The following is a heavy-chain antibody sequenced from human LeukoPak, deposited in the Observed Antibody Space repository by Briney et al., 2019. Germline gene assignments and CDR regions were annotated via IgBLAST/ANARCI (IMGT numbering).Heavy chain of an antibody. CDR1: GFTFSSYA. V-gene: IGHV3-23*01. CDR2: ISNSGVST. D-gene: IGHD4-11*01. CDR3: AKYKISTVTVDY. J-gene: IGHJ4*02. Sequence: GGSLRLSCAASGFTFSSYAMSWVRQAPGKGLGWVSVISNSGVSTYYADSVKGRFTISRDNPKNTLYLQMNSLRAEDTAVYYCAKYKISTVTVDYWGQGTLVTVSS.